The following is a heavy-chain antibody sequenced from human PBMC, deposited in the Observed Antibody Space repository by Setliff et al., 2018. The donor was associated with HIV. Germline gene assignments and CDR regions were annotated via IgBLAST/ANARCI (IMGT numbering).Heavy chain of an antibody. CDR2: VIPIFGTA. Sequence: KVSCKASGDTFNSYAISWARQAPGQGLEWMGGVIPIFGTANYAQKFQGRVTITADESTSTAYMELSSLRSEDTAVYYYAKGGYYDSTGYYYYYLYYLDEWGKGTTVTVSS. J-gene: IGHJ6*03. V-gene: IGHV1-69*01. D-gene: IGHD3-22*01. CDR1: GDTFNSYA. CDR3: AKGGYYDSTGYYYYYLYYLDE.